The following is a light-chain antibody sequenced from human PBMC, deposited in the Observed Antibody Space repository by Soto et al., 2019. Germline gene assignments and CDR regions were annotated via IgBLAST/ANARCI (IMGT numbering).Light chain of an antibody. J-gene: IGKJ4*01. V-gene: IGKV1-27*01. Sequence: ITHSPSSLSASVGDRVTITCRASQAIDNHLAWYQQKPGKAPKLLIYAASTLQSGVPSRFTGSGSVTDFTLTISSLQPEDAAIYYCQKRKRDPFTFGGGTKVDIK. CDR3: QKRKRDPFT. CDR2: AAS. CDR1: QAIDNH.